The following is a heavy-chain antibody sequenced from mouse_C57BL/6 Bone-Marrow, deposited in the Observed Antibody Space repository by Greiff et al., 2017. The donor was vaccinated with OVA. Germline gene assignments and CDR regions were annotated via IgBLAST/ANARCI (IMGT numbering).Heavy chain of an antibody. CDR2: IYPTSGDT. J-gene: IGHJ4*01. V-gene: IGHV1-81*01. CDR1: GYTFTSYG. CDR3: ARFPVYYGYYYYALDY. D-gene: IGHD2-3*01. Sequence: QVQLQQSGAELARPGASVKLSCKASGYTFTSYGISWVKQSTGQGLEWIGEIYPTSGDTYYNEKFKGKATLTADKSSSTAYMELRSLTSEDSAVYFCARFPVYYGYYYYALDYWGQGTSVTVSS.